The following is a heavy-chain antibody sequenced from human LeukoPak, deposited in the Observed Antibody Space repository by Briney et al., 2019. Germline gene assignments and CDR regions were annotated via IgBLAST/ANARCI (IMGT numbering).Heavy chain of an antibody. CDR2: FDPEDGET. CDR3: ATDLLAIGGLVAAGTIV. J-gene: IGHJ3*01. V-gene: IGHV1-24*01. Sequence: ASVKVSCKVSVYTLTELSMHWVRQAPGKGLEWMGGFDPEDGETIYAQKFQGRVTMTEDTSTDTAYMELSSLRSEDTAVYYCATDLLAIGGLVAAGTIVWGQGTMVTVSS. CDR1: VYTLTELS. D-gene: IGHD6-13*01.